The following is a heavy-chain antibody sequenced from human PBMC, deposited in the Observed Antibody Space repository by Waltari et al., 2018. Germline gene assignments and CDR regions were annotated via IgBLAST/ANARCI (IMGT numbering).Heavy chain of an antibody. J-gene: IGHJ4*02. V-gene: IGHV3-7*01. CDR2: IKQDGSEK. Sequence: EVQLVESGGGLVQPGGSLRLSCAASGFTFSSYWMSWVRQAPGKGLEWVANIKQDGSEKYDGDSVKGRFTISRDNAKNSLYLQMNSLRAEDTAVYYCARAIGDTAIENWGQGTLVTVSS. CDR3: ARAIGDTAIEN. CDR1: GFTFSSYW. D-gene: IGHD5-18*01.